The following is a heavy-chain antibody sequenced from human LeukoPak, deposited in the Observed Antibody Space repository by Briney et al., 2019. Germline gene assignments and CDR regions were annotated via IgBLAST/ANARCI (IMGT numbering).Heavy chain of an antibody. Sequence: PETLSLTCTVSGGSMSSSSYYWGWIHQPPGKGLEWIGSIYYSGSTNYNPSLKSRGTISVDTSKNQFSLNLPSVTAADTAVYYCARQMTAAGYYYYYYGMDVWGQGTTVTVSS. CDR3: ARQMTAAGYYYYYYGMDV. D-gene: IGHD6-13*01. V-gene: IGHV4-39*01. J-gene: IGHJ6*02. CDR1: GGSMSSSSYY. CDR2: IYYSGST.